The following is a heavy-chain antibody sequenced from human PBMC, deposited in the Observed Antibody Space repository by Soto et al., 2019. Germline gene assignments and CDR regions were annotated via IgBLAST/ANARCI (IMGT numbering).Heavy chain of an antibody. Sequence: GGSLRLSCAASGFTFSSYGMHWVRQAPGKGLEWVAVIWYDGSNKYYADSVKGRFTISRDNSKNTLYLQMNSLRAEDTAVYYCARDSSGWARRRAEYFQHWGQGTLVTVSS. CDR3: ARDSSGWARRRAEYFQH. CDR2: IWYDGSNK. D-gene: IGHD6-19*01. V-gene: IGHV3-33*01. CDR1: GFTFSSYG. J-gene: IGHJ1*01.